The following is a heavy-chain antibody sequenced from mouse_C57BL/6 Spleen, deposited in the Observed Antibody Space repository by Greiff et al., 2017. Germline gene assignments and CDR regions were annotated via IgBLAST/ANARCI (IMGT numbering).Heavy chain of an antibody. J-gene: IGHJ4*01. CDR2: IDPSDSYT. Sequence: QVQLQQSGAELVMPGASVKLSCKASGYTFTSYWMHWVKQRPGQGLEWIGEIDPSDSYTNYNQKFKGKSTLTVDKSSSTAYMQLSSLTSEDSAVYYCARRGSVVARAMDDWGQGTSVTVSS. CDR1: GYTFTSYW. CDR3: ARRGSVVARAMDD. V-gene: IGHV1-69*01. D-gene: IGHD1-1*01.